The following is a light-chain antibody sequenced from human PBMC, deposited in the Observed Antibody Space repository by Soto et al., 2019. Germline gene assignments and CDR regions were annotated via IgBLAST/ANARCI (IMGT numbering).Light chain of an antibody. J-gene: IGLJ1*01. CDR1: SSDVGGYAY. CDR3: GSITRSSTSV. Sequence: QSVLTQPASVSGSPGQSITISCTGTSSDVGGYAYVSWYQQYPGKAPKLVISEVSNRPSGVSHRFSGSRSGNTASLTISGLQAEDEGDYYCGSITRSSTSVFGTGTKVTVL. V-gene: IGLV2-14*01. CDR2: EVS.